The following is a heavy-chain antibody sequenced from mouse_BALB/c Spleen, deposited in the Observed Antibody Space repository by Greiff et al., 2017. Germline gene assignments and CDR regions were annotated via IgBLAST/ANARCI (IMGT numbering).Heavy chain of an antibody. D-gene: IGHD2-2*01. J-gene: IGHJ3*01. CDR3: ALPYGYDGFAY. Sequence: VQLKESGPELVKPGASVKISCKASGYTFTDYNMHWVKQSHGKSLEWIGYIYPYNGGTGYNQKFKSKATLTVDNSSSTAYMELRSLTSEDSAVYYCALPYGYDGFAYWGQGTLVTVSA. CDR1: GYTFTDYN. CDR2: IYPYNGGT. V-gene: IGHV1S29*02.